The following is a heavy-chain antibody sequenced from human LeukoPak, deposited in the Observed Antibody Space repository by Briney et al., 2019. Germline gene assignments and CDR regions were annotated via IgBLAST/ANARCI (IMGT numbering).Heavy chain of an antibody. J-gene: IGHJ4*02. Sequence: GASVKVSCKASGGTFSSYAISWVRQAPGQGLEWRGGIIPIFGTANYAQKFQGRVTITAAKSPSTAYMELSSLRSEDTAVYYCARGRDCSSTSCYADYWGQGTLVTVSS. CDR1: GGTFSSYA. V-gene: IGHV1-69*06. CDR2: IIPIFGTA. CDR3: ARGRDCSSTSCYADY. D-gene: IGHD2-2*01.